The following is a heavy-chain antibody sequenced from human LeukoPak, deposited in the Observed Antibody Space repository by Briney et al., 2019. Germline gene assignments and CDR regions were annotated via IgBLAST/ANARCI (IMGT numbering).Heavy chain of an antibody. CDR2: INHSGST. V-gene: IGHV4-34*01. Sequence: SETLSLTCAVYGGSFSGYYWSWIRQPPGKGLEWIGEINHSGSTNYNPSLKSRVTISVDTSKNQFSLKLSSVTAADTAVYYCARREVPKSVVPAANAWGVFDYWGQGTLVTVSS. CDR3: ARREVPKSVVPAANAWGVFDY. CDR1: GGSFSGYY. D-gene: IGHD2-2*01. J-gene: IGHJ4*02.